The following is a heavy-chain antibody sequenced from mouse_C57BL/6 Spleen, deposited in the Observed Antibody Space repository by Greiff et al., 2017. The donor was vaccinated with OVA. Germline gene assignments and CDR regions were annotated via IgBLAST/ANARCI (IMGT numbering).Heavy chain of an antibody. CDR3: ARGLGHYFDY. CDR1: GYSITSGYY. D-gene: IGHD4-1*01. V-gene: IGHV3-6*01. CDR2: ISYDGSN. J-gene: IGHJ2*01. Sequence: VQLKQSGPGLVKPSQSLSLTCSVTGYSITSGYYWNWIRQFPGNKLEWMGYISYDGSNNYNPSLKNRISITRDTSKNQFFLKLNSVTTEDTATYYCARGLGHYFDYWGQGTTLTVSS.